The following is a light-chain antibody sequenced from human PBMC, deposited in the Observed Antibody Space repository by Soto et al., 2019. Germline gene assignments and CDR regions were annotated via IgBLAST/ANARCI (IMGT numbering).Light chain of an antibody. CDR1: SSNIGSNYD. CDR3: ATWEDSLNGPV. V-gene: IGLV1-40*01. J-gene: IGLJ3*02. CDR2: GNN. Sequence: QSVLTQPPSVSGAPGQRVTISCTGSSSNIGSNYDVHWYQQLPGTAPKLLIYGNNNRPSGVPDRFSGSKSGTSASLAISGLQSEDEGEYYCATWEDSLNGPVFGGGTKLTVL.